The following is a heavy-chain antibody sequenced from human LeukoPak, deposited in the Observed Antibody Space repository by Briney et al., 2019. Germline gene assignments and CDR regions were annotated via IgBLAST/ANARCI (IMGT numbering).Heavy chain of an antibody. D-gene: IGHD6-19*01. CDR3: ARHARIAVAGTELGGFDY. Sequence: PSETLSLTCTVSGGSISSSSYYWGWIRQPPGKGLEWIGSIYHSGSTYYNPSLKSRVTISVDTSKNQFSLKLSSVTAADTAVYYCARHARIAVAGTELGGFDYWGQGTLVTVSS. CDR1: GGSISSSSYY. V-gene: IGHV4-39*01. CDR2: IYHSGST. J-gene: IGHJ4*02.